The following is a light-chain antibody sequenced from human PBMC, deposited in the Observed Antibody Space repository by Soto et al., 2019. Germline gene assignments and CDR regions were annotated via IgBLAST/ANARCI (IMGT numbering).Light chain of an antibody. J-gene: IGLJ2*01. CDR2: EDT. V-gene: IGLV3-1*01. CDR3: QAWDSGTVV. Sequence: SYELTQPPSVSVSPGQTANITCSGNTLGSKFVFWYQQKAGQSPMVVIYEDTKRPSGIPERFSXSNSGNTATLTISGTQAMDEADFYCQAWDSGTVVFGGGTKLTVL. CDR1: TLGSKF.